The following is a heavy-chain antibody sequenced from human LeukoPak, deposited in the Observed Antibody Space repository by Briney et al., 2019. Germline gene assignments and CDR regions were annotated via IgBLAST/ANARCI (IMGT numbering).Heavy chain of an antibody. Sequence: KPSETLSLTCAVSGYSISSGYYWSWIRQPPGKGLEWIGYIYYSGSTNYNPSLKSRVTISVDTSKNQFSLKLSSVTAADTAVYYCARAEITMVRGVIITGYYFDYWGQGTLVTVSS. CDR2: IYYSGST. D-gene: IGHD3-10*01. J-gene: IGHJ4*02. V-gene: IGHV4-61*01. CDR3: ARAEITMVRGVIITGYYFDY. CDR1: GYSISSGYY.